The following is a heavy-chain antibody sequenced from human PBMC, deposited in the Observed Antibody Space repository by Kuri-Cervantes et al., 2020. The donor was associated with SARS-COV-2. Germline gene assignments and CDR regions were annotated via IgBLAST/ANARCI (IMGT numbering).Heavy chain of an antibody. Sequence: LRLSCAISGDSVSSNSAAWNWIRQTPSRGLEWLGRTFYRSKWYNDYAVSVKSRITINPDTSKNQFSLQLNSVTPEDTAVYYCARDRDIAGGMAVWGQGTTVTVSS. CDR2: TFYRSKWYN. CDR1: GDSVSSNSAA. V-gene: IGHV6-1*01. CDR3: ARDRDIAGGMAV. D-gene: IGHD5-12*01. J-gene: IGHJ6*02.